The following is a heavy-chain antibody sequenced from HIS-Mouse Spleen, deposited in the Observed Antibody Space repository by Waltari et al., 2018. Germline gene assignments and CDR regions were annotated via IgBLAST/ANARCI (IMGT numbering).Heavy chain of an antibody. D-gene: IGHD2-2*01. CDR1: GFTFSSYA. CDR2: ISGSGGST. J-gene: IGHJ6*02. Sequence: EVQLLESGGGLVQPGGSLRLSCAASGFTFSSYAMSWVRQAPGKGLEWVSAISGSGGSTYYADSVKGRFTISRDNSKNTLYLQMNSLRAEDTAVYYCAKSMVVVVPAAYGMDVWGQGTMVTVSS. V-gene: IGHV3-23*01. CDR3: AKSMVVVVPAAYGMDV.